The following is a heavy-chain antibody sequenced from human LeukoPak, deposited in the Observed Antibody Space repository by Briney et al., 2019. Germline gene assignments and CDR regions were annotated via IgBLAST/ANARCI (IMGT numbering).Heavy chain of an antibody. Sequence: GGSLRLSCAASGFTFSSYAMSWVRQAPGKGLEWVSYISSSGSTIYYADSVKGRFTISRDNAKNSLYLQMNSLRAEDTAVYYCASMSGYSYGYGDYWGQGTLVTVSS. CDR2: ISSSGSTI. D-gene: IGHD5-18*01. CDR1: GFTFSSYA. CDR3: ASMSGYSYGYGDY. V-gene: IGHV3-48*03. J-gene: IGHJ4*02.